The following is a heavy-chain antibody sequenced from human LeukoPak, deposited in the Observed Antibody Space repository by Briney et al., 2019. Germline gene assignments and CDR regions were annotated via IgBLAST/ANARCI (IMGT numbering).Heavy chain of an antibody. Sequence: SETLSLTCTVSGVSISSSNSYWGWIRQPPGKGLEWIGSIYYSGNTYYNASLKSQVSISIDTSKNQFSLKLSSVTAADTAVYYCARAGVIAFDYWGQGTLVTVSS. D-gene: IGHD3-16*02. CDR1: GVSISSSNSY. J-gene: IGHJ4*02. CDR3: ARAGVIAFDY. CDR2: IYYSGNT. V-gene: IGHV4-39*07.